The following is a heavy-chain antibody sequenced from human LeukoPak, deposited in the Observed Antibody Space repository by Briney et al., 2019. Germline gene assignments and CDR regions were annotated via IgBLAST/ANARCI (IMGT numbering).Heavy chain of an antibody. J-gene: IGHJ4*02. V-gene: IGHV1-2*02. CDR3: ARGADIVLMVYATRRGWYFDY. Sequence: ASVKVSCKASGYTFTGYYMHWVRQAPGQGLEWMGWINPNSGGTNYAQKFQGRVTMTRDTSISTACMELSRLRSDDTAVYYCARGADIVLMVYATRRGWYFDYWGQGTLVTVSS. CDR2: INPNSGGT. CDR1: GYTFTGYY. D-gene: IGHD2-8*01.